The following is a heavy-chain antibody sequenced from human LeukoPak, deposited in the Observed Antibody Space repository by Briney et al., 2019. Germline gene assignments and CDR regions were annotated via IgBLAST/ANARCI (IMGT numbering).Heavy chain of an antibody. CDR3: AKVVSSRDYGMDV. Sequence: PGGSLRLSCAASGFTFDDYAMHWVRQAPGKGLEWVSGISWNSGSIGYADSVKGRFTISRDNAENSLYLQMNSLRAEDTALYYCAKVVSSRDYGMDVWGQGTTVTVSS. V-gene: IGHV3-9*01. J-gene: IGHJ6*02. D-gene: IGHD2-21*01. CDR2: ISWNSGSI. CDR1: GFTFDDYA.